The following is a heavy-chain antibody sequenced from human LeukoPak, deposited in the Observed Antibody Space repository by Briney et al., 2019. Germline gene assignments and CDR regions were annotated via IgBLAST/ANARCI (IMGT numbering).Heavy chain of an antibody. J-gene: IGHJ6*03. CDR2: IRYDGSNK. CDR1: GFTFSCYG. D-gene: IGHD3-10*01. Sequence: GGSLRLSCAASGFTFSCYGMHWVRQAPGKGLEWVAFIRYDGSNKYYADSVKGRFTISRDNSKNTLYLQMNSLRAEDTAVYYCAKDRGYYYGSGSPGVYYMDVWGKGTTVTVSS. V-gene: IGHV3-30*02. CDR3: AKDRGYYYGSGSPGVYYMDV.